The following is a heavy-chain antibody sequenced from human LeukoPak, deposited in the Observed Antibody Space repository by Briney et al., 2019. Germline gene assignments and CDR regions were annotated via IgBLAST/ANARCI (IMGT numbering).Heavy chain of an antibody. Sequence: GGSLRLSCAASGFTFSSYAMSWVRQAPGKGLEWVSAISGSGGSTYYADSVKGRLTISRDNSKNTLYLQMNSLRAEDTAVYYCAKSAGYCSGGSCHSEYFQHWGQGTLVTVSS. V-gene: IGHV3-23*01. CDR1: GFTFSSYA. CDR2: ISGSGGST. J-gene: IGHJ1*01. CDR3: AKSAGYCSGGSCHSEYFQH. D-gene: IGHD2-15*01.